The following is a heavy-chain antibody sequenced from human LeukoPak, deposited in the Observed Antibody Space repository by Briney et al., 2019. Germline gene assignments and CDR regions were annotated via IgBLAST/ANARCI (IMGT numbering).Heavy chain of an antibody. CDR1: AFILSSFD. V-gene: IGHV3-30*02. J-gene: IGHJ4*02. CDR3: ASRGDYPIWDY. D-gene: IGHD4-17*01. Sequence: GGCLRLSCAPSAFILSSFDMHWVRQAPVKGLEWVASIRYDGSDKYYAESVKGRFTVSRDNSQNTLYLQMSSLGTEDTAVYYCASRGDYPIWDYWGQGTLVTVSS. CDR2: IRYDGSDK.